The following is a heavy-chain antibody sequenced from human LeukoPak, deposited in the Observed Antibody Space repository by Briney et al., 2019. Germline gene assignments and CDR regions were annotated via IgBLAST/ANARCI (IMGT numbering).Heavy chain of an antibody. Sequence: PGGSLRLSCAASGFTFSTYEMNWVRQAPGKGLEWVSSINNSGNTIYYADSVKGRFTIPRDNSKNSLYLQMNSLRAEDTAVYYCASGAQSDYWGQGTLVTVSS. V-gene: IGHV3-48*03. CDR3: ASGAQSDY. D-gene: IGHD1-26*01. J-gene: IGHJ4*02. CDR1: GFTFSTYE. CDR2: INNSGNTI.